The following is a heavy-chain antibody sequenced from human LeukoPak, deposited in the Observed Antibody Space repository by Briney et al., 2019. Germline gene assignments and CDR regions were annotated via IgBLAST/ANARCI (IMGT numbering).Heavy chain of an antibody. CDR3: AGGSQGDY. V-gene: IGHV3-74*01. CDR1: GFTFNSYW. Sequence: PGGSLRLSCAASGFTFNSYWMHWVRQAPGKGLVWVSRIKSDGSSTSYADSVKGRFTISRDNAKNTLYLQMNSLRVEDTAVYYCAGGSQGDYWDQGTLVTVSS. CDR2: IKSDGSST. J-gene: IGHJ4*02.